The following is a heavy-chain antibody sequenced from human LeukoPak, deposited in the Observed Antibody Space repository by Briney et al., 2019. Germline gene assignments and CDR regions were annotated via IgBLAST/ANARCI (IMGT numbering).Heavy chain of an antibody. CDR1: GFIFSSYS. CDR3: SRYVFYYSDRSGTLFDY. D-gene: IGHD3-22*01. J-gene: IGHJ4*02. Sequence: GGSLRLSCAASGFIFSSYSMNWVRQAPGKGLEWVSYISSSSHTIYYADSVKGRFTISRVNAKNLLYLQMNSLRAEDTAVYYCSRYVFYYSDRSGTLFDYWGQGNLVTVSS. CDR2: ISSSSHTI. V-gene: IGHV3-48*04.